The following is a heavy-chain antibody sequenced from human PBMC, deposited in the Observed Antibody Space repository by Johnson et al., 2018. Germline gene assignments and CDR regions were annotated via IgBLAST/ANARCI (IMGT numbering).Heavy chain of an antibody. Sequence: VQLVESGGGLVQPGGSLRLSCAGSGFTFSSYWMSWVRQAPGKGLEWVANIKQDGSEKYFVDSVKGRFTISRDNAKDSLYLQRKSSRGEDSAGYYCARDAGTEGCYYWGVWGKGTTVTVSS. D-gene: IGHD6-19*01. CDR3: ARDAGTEGCYYWGV. CDR1: GFTFSSYW. V-gene: IGHV3-7*01. CDR2: IKQDGSEK. J-gene: IGHJ6*03.